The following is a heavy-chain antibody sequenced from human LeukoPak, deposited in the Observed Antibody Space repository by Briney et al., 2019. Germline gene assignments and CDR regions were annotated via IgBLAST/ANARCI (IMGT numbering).Heavy chain of an antibody. Sequence: ASVKVSCKVSGYTLTELSMHWVRQAPGKGLEWMGGFDPEDGETIYAQKFQGRVTMTEDTSTDTAYMELSSLRSEDTAVYYCATDMIPLDYYDSSGYCHYWGQGTLVTVSS. J-gene: IGHJ4*02. V-gene: IGHV1-24*01. CDR3: ATDMIPLDYYDSSGYCHY. CDR1: GYTLTELS. CDR2: FDPEDGET. D-gene: IGHD3-22*01.